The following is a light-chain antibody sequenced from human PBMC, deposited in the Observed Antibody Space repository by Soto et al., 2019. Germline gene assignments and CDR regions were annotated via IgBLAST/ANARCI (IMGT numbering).Light chain of an antibody. CDR2: DVS. V-gene: IGLV2-11*01. CDR3: CSYAGSPYV. CDR1: SSDVGGYNY. Sequence: QSVLTQPRSVSGSPGQSVTISCTGTSSDVGGYNYVSWYQQHPGKAPKLTIYDVSKRPSGVPDRFSGSKSGNTASLTISGLQAEDEADYYCCSYAGSPYVFGTGTKLTVL. J-gene: IGLJ1*01.